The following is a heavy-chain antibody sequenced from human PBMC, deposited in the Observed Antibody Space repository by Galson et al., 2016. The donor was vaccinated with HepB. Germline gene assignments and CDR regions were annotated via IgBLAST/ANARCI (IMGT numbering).Heavy chain of an antibody. CDR1: GYSFTSYW. J-gene: IGHJ4*02. V-gene: IGHV5-51*01. CDR3: VRHPLGNGWYDY. Sequence: QSGAEVKKPGESLQISCKGSGYSFTSYWIAWVRQMPGEGLEWMGTIYPGDSNTRYSPSFQGQVTISADKSISIAYLQWSSLKASDTAMYYCVRHPLGNGWYDYWGQGALVTVSS. CDR2: IYPGDSNT. D-gene: IGHD6-19*01.